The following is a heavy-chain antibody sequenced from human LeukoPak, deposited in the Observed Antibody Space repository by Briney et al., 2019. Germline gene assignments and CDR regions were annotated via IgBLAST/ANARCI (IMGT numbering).Heavy chain of an antibody. V-gene: IGHV1-8*01. J-gene: IGHJ6*02. CDR2: INPNSGNT. CDR1: EYTFIEHY. Sequence: ASVKVSCKTSEYTFIEHYIHWVRQAPGQGFEWIGWINPNSGNTGYAQKFQGRVTMTRNTSISTAYMELSSLRSEDTAVYYCARARGGYDYDYYGMDVWGQGTTVTVSS. CDR3: ARARGGYDYDYYGMDV. D-gene: IGHD5-12*01.